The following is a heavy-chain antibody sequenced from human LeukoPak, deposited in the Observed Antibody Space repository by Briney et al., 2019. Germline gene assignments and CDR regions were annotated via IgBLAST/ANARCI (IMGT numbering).Heavy chain of an antibody. D-gene: IGHD5-12*01. Sequence: GGSLRLSCAASGFTFNNYNMIWVRQAPGKGLEWVSGIRGIGGTTYYADSVKGRFTISRDKSKNTLYLQMNTLRVDDTAAYFCAKGDIVATSLFDHWGQGTPVTVSS. CDR3: AKGDIVATSLFDH. J-gene: IGHJ4*02. V-gene: IGHV3-23*01. CDR1: GFTFNNYN. CDR2: IRGIGGTT.